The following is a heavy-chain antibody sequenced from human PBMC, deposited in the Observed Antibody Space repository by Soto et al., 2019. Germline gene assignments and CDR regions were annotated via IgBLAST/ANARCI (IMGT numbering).Heavy chain of an antibody. CDR1: GFTFTSSS. J-gene: IGHJ4*02. CDR3: VRDHYYDNSGPLDY. D-gene: IGHD3-22*01. V-gene: IGHV1-58*01. Sequence: SVKVSCKASGFTFTSSSVQWVRHARGQRLEWIGWIVVGSGNTNYAQKFQERVTITRDMSTSTAYMELSSLRSEDTAVYYCVRDHYYDNSGPLDYWGQGTLVTVSS. CDR2: IVVGSGNT.